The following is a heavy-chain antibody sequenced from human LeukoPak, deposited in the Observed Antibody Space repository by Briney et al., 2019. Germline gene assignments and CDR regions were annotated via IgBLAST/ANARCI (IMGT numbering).Heavy chain of an antibody. CDR1: GGSISSGPYY. Sequence: SETLSLTCTVSGGSISSGPYYWGRLRQPPGKGLEWFRRIYYSGTTYYNPSLKSRVTISVYTSKNHFSLKLSSVTAADTAAYYCARHVFHSSSSYYEFFDYWGQGTLATVSS. V-gene: IGHV4-39*01. J-gene: IGHJ4*02. CDR3: ARHVFHSSSSYYEFFDY. CDR2: IYYSGTT. D-gene: IGHD3-22*01.